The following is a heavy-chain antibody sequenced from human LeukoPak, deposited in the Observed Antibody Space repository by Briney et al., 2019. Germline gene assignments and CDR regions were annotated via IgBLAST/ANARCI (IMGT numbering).Heavy chain of an antibody. CDR2: ISSSGSTI. V-gene: IGHV3-48*03. D-gene: IGHD3-22*01. CDR3: AKAWYYDSSGYYRA. Sequence: PGGSLRLSCAASGFTFSSYEMNWVRQAPGKGLEWVSYISSSGSTIYYADSVKGRFTISRDNAKNSLYLQMNSLRAEDTAVYYCAKAWYYDSSGYYRAWGQGTLVTVSS. J-gene: IGHJ5*02. CDR1: GFTFSSYE.